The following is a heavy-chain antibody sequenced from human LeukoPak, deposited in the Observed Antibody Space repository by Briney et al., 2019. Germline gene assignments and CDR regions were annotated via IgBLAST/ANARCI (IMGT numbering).Heavy chain of an antibody. CDR2: IIPIFGTA. CDR3: ARAESGSYSDPDEYFQH. Sequence: SVKISCKASVGTFSSYAISWVRQAPGQGLEWMGGIIPIFGTANYAQKFQGRVTITADESTSTAYMELSSLRSEDTAVYYCARAESGSYSDPDEYFQHWGQGTLVTVSS. J-gene: IGHJ1*01. D-gene: IGHD1-26*01. V-gene: IGHV1-69*13. CDR1: VGTFSSYA.